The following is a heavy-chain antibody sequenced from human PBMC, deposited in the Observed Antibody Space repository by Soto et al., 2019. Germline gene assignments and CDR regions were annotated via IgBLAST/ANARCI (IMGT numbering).Heavy chain of an antibody. CDR1: GFTFSSYA. CDR2: ISGSGGST. Sequence: GESLKISCAASGFTFSSYAMSWVRQAPGKGLEWVSAISGSGGSTYYADSVKGRFTISRDNSKNTLYLQMNSLRAEDTAVYYCAKASHYDFWSGYYAFDYWGQGTLVTVSS. V-gene: IGHV3-23*01. D-gene: IGHD3-3*01. J-gene: IGHJ4*02. CDR3: AKASHYDFWSGYYAFDY.